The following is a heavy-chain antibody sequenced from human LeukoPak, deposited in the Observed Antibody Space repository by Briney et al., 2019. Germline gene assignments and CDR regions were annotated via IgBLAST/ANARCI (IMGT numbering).Heavy chain of an antibody. J-gene: IGHJ6*02. Sequence: SVKVSCKASGGTFSSYAISWVRQAPGQGLEWMGRIIPILGIANYAQKFQGRVTMTEDTSTDTAYMELSSLRSEDTAVYYCATEPTNLGYCSGGSCCHYYYYGMDVWGQGTTVTVSS. D-gene: IGHD2-15*01. V-gene: IGHV1-69*04. CDR2: IIPILGIA. CDR3: ATEPTNLGYCSGGSCCHYYYYGMDV. CDR1: GGTFSSYA.